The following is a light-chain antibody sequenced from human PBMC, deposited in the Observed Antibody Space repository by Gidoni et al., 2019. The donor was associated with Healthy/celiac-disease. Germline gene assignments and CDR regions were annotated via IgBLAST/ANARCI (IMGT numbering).Light chain of an antibody. Sequence: DIVMPQSPLSLPVTPGEPASISCRSSQSLLHSNGYNYLDWYLQTPGQSPQLLSYLGSNRASGVPDRFSGSGSGTDFTLKVSRVEAEDVGVYYCMQALQTPRTFGQGTKVEIK. V-gene: IGKV2-28*01. CDR1: QSLLHSNGYNY. CDR3: MQALQTPRT. CDR2: LGS. J-gene: IGKJ1*01.